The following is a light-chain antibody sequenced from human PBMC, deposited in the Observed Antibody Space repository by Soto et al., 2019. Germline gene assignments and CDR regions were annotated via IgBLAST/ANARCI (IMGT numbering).Light chain of an antibody. J-gene: IGKJ3*01. CDR3: QQYNDWPPIT. CDR2: GAS. CDR1: QSVSTD. Sequence: VMTQSPPTLSVSPGERATLSCRASQSVSTDLAWYQQKPGQAPRLLIYGASTRATDVPARFSGGGFGTEFTLTISSLHSEDVAIYYCQQYNDWPPITFGPGTKVDIK. V-gene: IGKV3-15*01.